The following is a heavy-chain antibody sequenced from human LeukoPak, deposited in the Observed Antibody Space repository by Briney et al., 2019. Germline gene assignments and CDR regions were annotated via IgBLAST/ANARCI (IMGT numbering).Heavy chain of an antibody. Sequence: GEALKIPWKGFGYSFTSYWIGWVRQMPGKGLDWMGIIYPGDSDTRYSSSFQGQVTISADKTISTAYLQWSRLKASDNAMYYCARHLARRSSSWYQSYYYYDMDVWGKGTTVTVSS. D-gene: IGHD6-13*01. V-gene: IGHV5-51*01. CDR1: GYSFTSYW. J-gene: IGHJ6*03. CDR3: ARHLARRSSSWYQSYYYYDMDV. CDR2: IYPGDSDT.